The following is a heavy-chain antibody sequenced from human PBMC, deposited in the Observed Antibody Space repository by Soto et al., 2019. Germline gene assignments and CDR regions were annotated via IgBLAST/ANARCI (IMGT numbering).Heavy chain of an antibody. J-gene: IGHJ4*02. CDR2: IYYSGST. CDR3: ARQTTVTTLFDY. D-gene: IGHD4-17*01. CDR1: GGSVSSGSYY. Sequence: SETLSLTCTVSGGSVSSGSYYWSWIRQPPGKGLEWIGYIYYSGSTNYNPSLKSRVTISVDTSKNQFSLKLSSVTAADTAVYYCARQTTVTTLFDYWGQGTLVIVSS. V-gene: IGHV4-61*01.